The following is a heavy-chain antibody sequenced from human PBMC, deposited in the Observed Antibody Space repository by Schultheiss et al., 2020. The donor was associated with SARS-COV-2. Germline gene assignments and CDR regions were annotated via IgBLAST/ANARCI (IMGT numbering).Heavy chain of an antibody. D-gene: IGHD6-25*01. V-gene: IGHV4-34*01. CDR1: GESFSGYY. CDR3: ARGIPPGSDDY. J-gene: IGHJ4*02. CDR2: INDSGST. Sequence: SETLSLTCAVYGESFSGYYWTWIRQPPGKGLEWIGEINDSGSTNYNPSLKSRVTISVDTSTNQFSLKLSSVTAADTAVYYCARGIPPGSDDYWGQGTLVTVS.